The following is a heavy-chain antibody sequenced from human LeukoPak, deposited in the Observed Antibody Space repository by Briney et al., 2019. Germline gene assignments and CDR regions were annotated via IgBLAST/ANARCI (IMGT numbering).Heavy chain of an antibody. CDR1: GYTFTSYA. V-gene: IGHV1-18*01. CDR2: INPNSGGT. J-gene: IGHJ6*03. Sequence: ASVKVSCKASGYTFTSYAMNWVRQAPGQGLEWMGWINPNSGGTNYAQKFQGRVTMTTDTSTSTAYMELRSLRSDDTAVYYCARTGIAVAGTGYYYYMDVWGKGTTVTISS. D-gene: IGHD6-19*01. CDR3: ARTGIAVAGTGYYYYMDV.